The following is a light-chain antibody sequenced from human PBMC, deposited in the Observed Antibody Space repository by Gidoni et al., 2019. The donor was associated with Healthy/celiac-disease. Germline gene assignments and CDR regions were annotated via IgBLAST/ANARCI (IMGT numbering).Light chain of an antibody. J-gene: IGKJ4*02. CDR1: QSVLYSPNNKNY. Sequence: DIVMTQSPDSLAVSLGERATINCKSSQSVLYSPNNKNYLAWYQQKPGQPPKLLIYWASTRESGVPDRFSGSGSGTDFTLTISSLQAEDVAVYYCQQYYSTPLLFXGXTKVEIK. CDR2: WAS. V-gene: IGKV4-1*01. CDR3: QQYYSTPLL.